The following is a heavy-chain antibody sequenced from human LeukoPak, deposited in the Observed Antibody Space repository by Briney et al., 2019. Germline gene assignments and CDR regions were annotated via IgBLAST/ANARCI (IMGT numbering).Heavy chain of an antibody. CDR1: GGSITSHY. J-gene: IGHJ4*02. D-gene: IGHD5-24*01. Sequence: SETLSLTCTVSGGSITSHYWSWIRQPPGKGLEWIGNFYYSGSTNYNPSPESRVTISVDTSRTHLYLILSSVTAADTAVYYCARSGGRDGYNFGYWSPGTLVTVSS. CDR2: FYYSGST. V-gene: IGHV4-59*08. CDR3: ARSGGRDGYNFGY.